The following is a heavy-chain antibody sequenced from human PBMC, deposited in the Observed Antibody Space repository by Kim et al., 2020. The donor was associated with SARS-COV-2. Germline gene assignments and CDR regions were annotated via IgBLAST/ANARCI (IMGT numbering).Heavy chain of an antibody. J-gene: IGHJ4*02. CDR3: ARHWGDTAMADY. V-gene: IGHV4-39*01. Sequence: YYNPSLKRRVTISVDTSKNQFSLKLSSVTAADTAVYYCARHWGDTAMADYWGQGTLVTVSS. D-gene: IGHD5-18*01.